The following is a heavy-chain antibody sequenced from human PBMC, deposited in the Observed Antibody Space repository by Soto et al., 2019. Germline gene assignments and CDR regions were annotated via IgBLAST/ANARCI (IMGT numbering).Heavy chain of an antibody. Sequence: SGPTLVNPTQTLTLTCTFSGFSLSTSGMCVSWIRQPPGKALEWLALIDWDDDKYYSTPLKTRLTISKDTSKNQVVLTMTNMDPVDTATYYCARTVAGTSDYYYYYGMDVWGQGTTVTVSS. V-gene: IGHV2-70*01. CDR3: ARTVAGTSDYYYYYGMDV. J-gene: IGHJ6*02. CDR2: IDWDDDK. D-gene: IGHD6-19*01. CDR1: GFSLSTSGMC.